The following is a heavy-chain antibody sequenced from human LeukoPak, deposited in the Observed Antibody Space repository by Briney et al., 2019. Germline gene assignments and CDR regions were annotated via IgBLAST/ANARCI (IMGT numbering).Heavy chain of an antibody. CDR1: GYTFTGYY. D-gene: IGHD3-22*01. J-gene: IGHJ3*02. V-gene: IGHV1-2*02. CDR3: ASVSKDYYDSSGYYQGAFDI. CDR2: INPNSGGT. Sequence: ASVKVSCKASGYTFTGYYMHWVRQAPGQGFEWMGWINPNSGGTNYAQKFQGRVTMTRDTSISTAYMELSRLRSDDTAVYYCASVSKDYYDSSGYYQGAFDIWGQGTMVTVSS.